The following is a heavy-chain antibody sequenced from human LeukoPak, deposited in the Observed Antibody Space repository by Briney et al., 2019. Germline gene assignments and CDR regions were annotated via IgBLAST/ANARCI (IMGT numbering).Heavy chain of an antibody. V-gene: IGHV4-31*03. CDR3: ARDYSRGYAWFDP. J-gene: IGHJ5*02. Sequence: SETLSLTCTVSGDSISSGGYYWSWIRHHPGKGLEWIGYIYYSGSAYYNPFLKSRVSISVDTSKNQFSLKLTSVTAADTALYFCARDYSRGYAWFDPWGQGILVTVSS. D-gene: IGHD5-12*01. CDR2: IYYSGSA. CDR1: GDSISSGGYY.